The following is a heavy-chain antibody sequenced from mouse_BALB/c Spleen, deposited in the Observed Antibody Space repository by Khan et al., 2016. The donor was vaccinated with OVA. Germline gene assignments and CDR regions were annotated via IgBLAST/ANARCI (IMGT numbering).Heavy chain of an antibody. J-gene: IGHJ4*01. CDR1: GYTFTSYN. Sequence: QVQLKQSGPELVKPGALVNISCKASGYTFTSYNINWVKQRPGQGLEWIGWIYPGDDSTKYNEKFKGKATLTADTSSSTAYMQLSSLTSENSSVSFGVREGLRGVAMDYWGQGTSVTVSS. D-gene: IGHD2-4*01. CDR3: VREGLRGVAMDY. V-gene: IGHV1S56*01. CDR2: IYPGDDST.